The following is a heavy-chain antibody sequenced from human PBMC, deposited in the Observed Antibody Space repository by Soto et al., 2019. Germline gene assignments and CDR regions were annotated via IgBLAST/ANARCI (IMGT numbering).Heavy chain of an antibody. D-gene: IGHD5-12*01. CDR2: IFYSGST. CDR1: GGSISSSIYY. CDR3: ARDPVDGYAFFDY. V-gene: IGHV4-39*02. Sequence: SETLSLTCTVSGGSISSSIYYGGWIRQPPGKGLEWIGSIFYSGSTYYNPSLKSRVTISVDTSKNQFSLKLYSVTAADTAVYWCARDPVDGYAFFDYWGQGALVTVSS. J-gene: IGHJ4*02.